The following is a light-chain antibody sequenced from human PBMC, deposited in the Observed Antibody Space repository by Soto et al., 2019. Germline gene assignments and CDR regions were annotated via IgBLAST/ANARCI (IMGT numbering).Light chain of an antibody. CDR1: QSVSSTY. V-gene: IGKV3-20*01. Sequence: EIVLTQSPGTLSLSPGERATLSCRASQSVSSTYLAWDQQKPGQAPRLLIYGASSRATGIPDRFSGSGSGTDFTLTISRLEPEDFAVYYCQRYDICPLPFGQGTKLEIK. J-gene: IGKJ2*01. CDR2: GAS. CDR3: QRYDICPLP.